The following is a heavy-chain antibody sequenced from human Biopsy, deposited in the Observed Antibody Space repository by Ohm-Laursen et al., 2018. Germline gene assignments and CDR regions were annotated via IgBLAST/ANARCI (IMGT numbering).Heavy chain of an antibody. CDR2: IYSSGLT. D-gene: IGHD4-17*01. CDR3: ARDAYGDYDTYY. J-gene: IGHJ6*03. V-gene: IGHV4-4*07. CDR1: GGSISDYF. Sequence: SETLSLTCTVSGGSISDYFWSWIRQPADKGLEYIGRIYSSGLTFYNPSLKSRVTMSLATSDNQFSQKLSSVTAADTAVYFCARDAYGDYDTYY.